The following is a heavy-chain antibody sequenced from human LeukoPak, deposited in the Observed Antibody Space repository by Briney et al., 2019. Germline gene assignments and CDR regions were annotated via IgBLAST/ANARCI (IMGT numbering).Heavy chain of an antibody. J-gene: IGHJ6*02. V-gene: IGHV3-33*01. CDR3: ARDPYGMDV. Sequence: PGGSLRLSCAASGFTFSSYGMQWVRQAPGKGLEWVAVIWNDGSNKYYADSVKGRFTISRDNSKNTLYLQVNSLRAEDTAVYYCARDPYGMDVWGQGTTVTVSS. CDR2: IWNDGSNK. CDR1: GFTFSSYG.